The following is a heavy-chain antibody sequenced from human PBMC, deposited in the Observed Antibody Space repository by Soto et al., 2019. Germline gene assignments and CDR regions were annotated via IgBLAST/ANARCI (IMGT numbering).Heavy chain of an antibody. CDR1: GVTVTNAL. V-gene: IGHV3-15*07. J-gene: IGHJ4*02. D-gene: IGHD2-15*01. CDR2: IKSKSNGGTT. CDR3: TTEKSGGLDY. Sequence: GGSLRLSCAASGVTVTNALMNWVRQTPEKGLEWVALIKSKSNGGTTDYAAPVKGRFTLSTDDSENTMYLQMNSLKTEDTAVYYCTTEKSGGLDYWGQGAQVTVSS.